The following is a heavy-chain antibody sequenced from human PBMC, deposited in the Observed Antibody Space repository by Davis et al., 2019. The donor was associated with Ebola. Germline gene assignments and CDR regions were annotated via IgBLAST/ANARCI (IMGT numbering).Heavy chain of an antibody. J-gene: IGHJ6*02. D-gene: IGHD6-13*01. Sequence: SVKVSCKASGFTFTSSAVQWVRQARGQRLEWIGWIVVGSGNTNYAQKFQERVTITRDMSTSTAYMELSSLRSEDTAVYYCAAGTSSSWYPNYYYYGMDVWGQGTTVTVSS. CDR1: GFTFTSSA. V-gene: IGHV1-58*01. CDR2: IVVGSGNT. CDR3: AAGTSSSWYPNYYYYGMDV.